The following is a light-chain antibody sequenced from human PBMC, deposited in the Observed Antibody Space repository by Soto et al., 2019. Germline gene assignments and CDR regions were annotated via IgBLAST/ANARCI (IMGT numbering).Light chain of an antibody. V-gene: IGKV1-39*01. CDR1: QTIGIY. CDR2: AAS. CDR3: QQGDTYPIT. Sequence: DIPMTQSPSSLSASVGDRVTITCRASQTIGIYLNWYQHKPGKAPKVLIYAASKLQSGVPSRFSGSGSGTDFTLTITSLQPEDFATYYCQQGDTYPITFGQGTRLEIK. J-gene: IGKJ5*01.